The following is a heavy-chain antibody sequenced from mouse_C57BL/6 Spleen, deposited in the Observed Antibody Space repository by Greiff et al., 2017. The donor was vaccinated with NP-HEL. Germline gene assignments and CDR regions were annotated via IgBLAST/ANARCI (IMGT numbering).Heavy chain of an antibody. J-gene: IGHJ2*01. CDR1: GYTFTSYW. CDR3: ASDRYGSSPFGY. CDR2: IHPNSGST. V-gene: IGHV1-64*01. D-gene: IGHD1-1*01. Sequence: VQLQQPGAELVKPGASVKLSCKASGYTFTSYWMHWVKQRPGQGLEWIGMIHPNSGSTNYNEKFKSKATLTVDKSSSTAYMQLSSLTSEDSAVYYCASDRYGSSPFGYWGQGTTLTVSS.